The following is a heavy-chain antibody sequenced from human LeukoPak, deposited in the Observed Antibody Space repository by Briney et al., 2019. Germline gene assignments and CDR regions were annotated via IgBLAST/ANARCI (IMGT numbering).Heavy chain of an antibody. CDR3: ARRGSYYIPFDS. CDR1: GYSFTSYW. D-gene: IGHD3-10*01. V-gene: IGHV5-51*01. CDR2: IYPGDSDT. Sequence: GESLKISCQGSGYSFTSYWIGWVRQMPGKGLEWMGLIYPGDSDTRYSPSFRGQVTISVDTSIDTAYLQWSGLKATDTAMYYCARRGSYYIPFDSWGQGTLITVSS. J-gene: IGHJ4*02.